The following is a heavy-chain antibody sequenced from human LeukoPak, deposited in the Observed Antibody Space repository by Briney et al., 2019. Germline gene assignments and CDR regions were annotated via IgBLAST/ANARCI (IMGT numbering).Heavy chain of an antibody. CDR2: ITFSADTT. CDR1: GFNFNIYH. J-gene: IGHJ4*02. CDR3: AKGHLLCTSTSCYIDYFDS. D-gene: IGHD2-2*02. V-gene: IGHV3-23*01. Sequence: GGSLRLSCVASGFNFNIYHMTWVRQAPGEGLEWVSIITFSADTTYYADSVKGRFTISRDTSKNTLFLQMSSLRVEDTAIYYCAKGHLLCTSTSCYIDYFDSWGQGTLVSVSS.